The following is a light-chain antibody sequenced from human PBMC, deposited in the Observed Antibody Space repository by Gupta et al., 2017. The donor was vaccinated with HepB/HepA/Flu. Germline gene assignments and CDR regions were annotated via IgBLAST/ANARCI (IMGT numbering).Light chain of an antibody. V-gene: IGKV2D-29*01. Sequence: IVMTQTPLSLSVTPVQPASISCKSCESLLHSDGEPSLYWYQQQQRQPPPLLIYEVSKRISGVPDRFSGSGSGTDFTLKISRVEAQDVGIYYCMQNVLLHCSFGQGTKLEI. CDR3: MQNVLLHCS. CDR2: EVS. CDR1: ESLLHSDGEPS. J-gene: IGKJ2*04.